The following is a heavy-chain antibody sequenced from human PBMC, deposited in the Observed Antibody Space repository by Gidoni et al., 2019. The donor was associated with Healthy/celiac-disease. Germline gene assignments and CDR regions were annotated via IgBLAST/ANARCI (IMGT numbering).Heavy chain of an antibody. Sequence: QVQLVQSGAEVKKPGASVKVSCKASGYTFTGYYMHWVRQAPGQGLEWMGWINPNSGGTNYAQKFQGRVTMTRDTSISTAYMELSGLRSDDTAVYYCARWIQLWFSGSDYYGMDVWGQGTTVTVSS. V-gene: IGHV1-2*02. D-gene: IGHD5-18*01. CDR1: GYTFTGYY. CDR3: ARWIQLWFSGSDYYGMDV. CDR2: INPNSGGT. J-gene: IGHJ6*02.